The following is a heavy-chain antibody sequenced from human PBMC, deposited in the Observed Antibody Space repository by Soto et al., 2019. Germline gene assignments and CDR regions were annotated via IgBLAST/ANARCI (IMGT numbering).Heavy chain of an antibody. CDR2: ISPAGTNQ. V-gene: IGHV3-30-3*01. CDR1: GFIFSDYA. CDR3: ARENSRISPRLFQH. Sequence: GGSLRLSCVASGFIFSDYAMHWARQAPGKGLEWVALISPAGTNQYYADSAKGRFTISRDNSKNTLYLQMNSLRPEDTGLYYCARENSRISPRLFQHWGHGTLVTVYS. J-gene: IGHJ1*01. D-gene: IGHD6-6*01.